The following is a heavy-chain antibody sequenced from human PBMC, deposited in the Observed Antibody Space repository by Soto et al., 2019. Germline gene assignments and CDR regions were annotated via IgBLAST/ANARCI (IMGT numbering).Heavy chain of an antibody. CDR2: IRSKANSYAT. J-gene: IGHJ6*02. D-gene: IGHD5-18*01. CDR1: GFTFSGSA. V-gene: IGHV3-73*02. CDR3: TRPAMVTTSPYYYGMDV. Sequence: EVQLVESGGGLVQPGGSLKLSCAASGFTFSGSAMHWVRQASGKGLEWVGRIRSKANSYATAYAASVKGRFTISRDDTKNTAYRQMNSLNTEDTAVYYGTRPAMVTTSPYYYGMDVWGQGTTVTVSS.